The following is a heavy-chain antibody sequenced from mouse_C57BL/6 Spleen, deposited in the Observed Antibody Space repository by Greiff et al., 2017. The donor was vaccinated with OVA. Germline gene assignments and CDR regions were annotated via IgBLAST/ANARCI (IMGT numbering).Heavy chain of an antibody. Sequence: QVQLKESGAELVRPGTSVKVSCKASGYAFTNYLIEWVKQRPGQGLEWIGVINPGSGGTNYNEKFKGKATLTADKSSSTAYMQLSSLTSEDSAVYFCALNYYSNYQYYAMGYWGQGTSVTVSS. J-gene: IGHJ4*01. V-gene: IGHV1-54*01. CDR2: INPGSGGT. CDR1: GYAFTNYL. CDR3: ALNYYSNYQYYAMGY. D-gene: IGHD2-5*01.